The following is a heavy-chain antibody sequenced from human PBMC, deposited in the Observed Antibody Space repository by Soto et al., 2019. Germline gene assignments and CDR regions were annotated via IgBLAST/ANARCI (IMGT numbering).Heavy chain of an antibody. V-gene: IGHV3-21*01. D-gene: IGHD1-1*01. CDR2: IRRSGDYT. J-gene: IGHJ6*02. CDR3: ARSTSLGGMDV. CDR1: GFSFSTYS. Sequence: PGGSLRLSCIASGFSFSTYSMNWVRQAPGKGLEWVSSIRRSGDYTYYADSLKGRFTISRDNAKNSLSLQMISLRAEDTAVYYCARSTSLGGMDVWGQGTTVPVSS.